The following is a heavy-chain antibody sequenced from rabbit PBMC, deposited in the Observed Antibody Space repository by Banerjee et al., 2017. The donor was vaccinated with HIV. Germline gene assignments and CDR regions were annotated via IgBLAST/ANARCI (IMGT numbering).Heavy chain of an antibody. D-gene: IGHD7-1*01. CDR2: INTGDGST. J-gene: IGHJ4*01. CDR1: GFSLSSYS. V-gene: IGHV1S45*01. CDR3: TRDFTGVIGWSFNL. Sequence: QEQLEESGGGLVKPEGSLTLSCKASGFSLSSYSIGWVRQAPGKGLEWIACINTGDGSTYYASWAKGRFTISKTSSTTVTPQMTSLTAADTATYFCTRDFTGVIGWSFNLWGPGTLVTVS.